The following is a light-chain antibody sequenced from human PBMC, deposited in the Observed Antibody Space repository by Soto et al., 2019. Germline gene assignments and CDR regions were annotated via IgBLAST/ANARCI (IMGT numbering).Light chain of an antibody. J-gene: IGKJ4*01. CDR3: QQRVDWLT. Sequence: EIVLTQSPATLSLSPGERATFSCRASQSVSIYLAWYQQRPGQAPRLLIYDASNRATGIPARFSGSGSGTDFTLTISSLEPEDFAVYYCQQRVDWLTFGGGTKVEIK. CDR1: QSVSIY. CDR2: DAS. V-gene: IGKV3-11*01.